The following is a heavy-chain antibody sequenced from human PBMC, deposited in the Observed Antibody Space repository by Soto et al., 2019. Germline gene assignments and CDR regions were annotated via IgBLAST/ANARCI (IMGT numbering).Heavy chain of an antibody. J-gene: IGHJ5*02. CDR2: IKSKTDGGTT. D-gene: IGHD1-26*01. CDR1: GFTFSNAW. CDR3: TTVLGYSGSPGLFGP. V-gene: IGHV3-15*01. Sequence: PGRSLRLSCAASGFTFSNAWMSLVRQAPGKGLECVCRIKSKTDGGTTDYAAPVKGRFTISRDDSKNTLYVQMNSLKTDDTAVYYCTTVLGYSGSPGLFGPWGQGTLVTVSS.